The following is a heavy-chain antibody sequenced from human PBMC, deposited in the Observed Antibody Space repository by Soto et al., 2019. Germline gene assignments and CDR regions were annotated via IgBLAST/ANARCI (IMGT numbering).Heavy chain of an antibody. CDR2: ISGSGGST. D-gene: IGHD6-19*01. V-gene: IGHV3-23*01. Sequence: ASGYTFTGYYMHWVRQAPGQGLEWVSAISGSGGSTYYADSVKGRFTISRDNSKNTLYLQMNSLRAEDTAVYYCAKDSSGWPDWGQGTLVTVSS. J-gene: IGHJ4*02. CDR3: AKDSSGWPD. CDR1: GYTFTGYY.